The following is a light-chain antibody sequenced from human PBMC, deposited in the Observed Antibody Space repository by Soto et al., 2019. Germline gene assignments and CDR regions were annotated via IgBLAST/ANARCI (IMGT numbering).Light chain of an antibody. CDR2: KAS. Sequence: DLQMTQSPSTLPASVRDRVTITCRASQSISTWLAWYQQKPGTAPKLLLYKASTLESGVPSRFIGSRSGTEFTLTVSSVQPDDFATYYCQQYNDSFPYTFGQGTKVDIK. CDR1: QSISTW. J-gene: IGKJ2*01. V-gene: IGKV1-5*03. CDR3: QQYNDSFPYT.